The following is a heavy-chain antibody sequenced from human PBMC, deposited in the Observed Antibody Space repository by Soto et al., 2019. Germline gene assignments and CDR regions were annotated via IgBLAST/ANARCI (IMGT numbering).Heavy chain of an antibody. CDR2: IKQDGSEK. D-gene: IGHD4-17*01. Sequence: PGWSLRLSCAASGFTFSSYWMSWVRQAPGKGLEWVANIKQDGSEKYYVDSVKGRFTISRDNAKNSLYLQMNSLRAEDTAVYYWARVSDYGAYWDYWGQGTRVTVSS. CDR1: GFTFSSYW. CDR3: ARVSDYGAYWDY. V-gene: IGHV3-7*04. J-gene: IGHJ4*02.